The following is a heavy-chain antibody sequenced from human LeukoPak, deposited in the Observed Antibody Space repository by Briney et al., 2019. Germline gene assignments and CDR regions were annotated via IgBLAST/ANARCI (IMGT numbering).Heavy chain of an antibody. CDR1: GFIFNNYA. Sequence: AGGSLRLSCAGSGFIFNNYAMHWVRQAPGKGLEWVSGISWNSGSIGYADSVKGRFTISRDNAKNSLYLQMNSLRAEDTALYYCAKDIEWELRYYFDYWGQGTLVTVSS. J-gene: IGHJ4*02. CDR2: ISWNSGSI. CDR3: AKDIEWELRYYFDY. D-gene: IGHD1-26*01. V-gene: IGHV3-9*01.